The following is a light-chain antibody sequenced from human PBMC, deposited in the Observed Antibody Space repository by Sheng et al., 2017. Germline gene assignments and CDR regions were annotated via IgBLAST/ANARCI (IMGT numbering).Light chain of an antibody. V-gene: IGLV3-1*01. J-gene: IGLJ2*01. Sequence: SYELTQPPSVSVSPGQTATITCSGNMLGNKYTYWYQQRPGQSPIVVMFDDDKRPSRIPERFSGSKSGNTATLTISETQALDEAEYFCQAWASMTDVVFGGGTKLTV. CDR1: MLGNKY. CDR2: DDD. CDR3: QAWASMTDVV.